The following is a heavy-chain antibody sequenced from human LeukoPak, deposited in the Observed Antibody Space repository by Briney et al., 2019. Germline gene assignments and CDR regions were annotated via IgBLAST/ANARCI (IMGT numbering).Heavy chain of an antibody. CDR2: INTDGSST. Sequence: PGGSLRLSCAASGFTFSSYWMHWVRQAPGKGLVWVSRINTDGSSTSYADSVKGRFTISRDNAKNTLYLQMNSLRAEDTAVYYCARGIEMVTPDDYWGQGTLVTVSS. CDR1: GFTFSSYW. V-gene: IGHV3-74*01. CDR3: ARGIEMVTPDDY. J-gene: IGHJ4*02. D-gene: IGHD4-23*01.